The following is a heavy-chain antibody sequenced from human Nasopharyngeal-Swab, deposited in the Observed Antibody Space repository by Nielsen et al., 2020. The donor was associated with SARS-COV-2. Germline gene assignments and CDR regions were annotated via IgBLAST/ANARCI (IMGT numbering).Heavy chain of an antibody. D-gene: IGHD2-8*01. CDR2: IKQDGSET. Sequence: GGSPRLSCAASGFKFESYWMSWVRQVPGKGLEWVATIKQDGSETSYVDSVRGRFTISRDNGKNSLYLQMNSLRVGDTAVYYCARRRTYATFDYWGQGDLVTVSS. V-gene: IGHV3-7*05. J-gene: IGHJ4*02. CDR3: ARRRTYATFDY. CDR1: GFKFESYW.